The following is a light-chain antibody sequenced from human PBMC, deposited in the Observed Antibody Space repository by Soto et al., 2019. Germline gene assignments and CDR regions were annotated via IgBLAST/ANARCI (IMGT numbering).Light chain of an antibody. CDR1: IGDIGGYNY. J-gene: IGLJ1*01. CDR2: GVI. V-gene: IGLV2-14*03. CDR3: SSYTITATLFV. Sequence: QSVLTQPASVSGSPGQSITISCTGTIGDIGGYNYVSWYQQHPDKPPKLIIYGVINRPSGVSSRFSGSKSGNTASLTISGLQADDEADYFCSSYTITATLFVFGTGTKVTVL.